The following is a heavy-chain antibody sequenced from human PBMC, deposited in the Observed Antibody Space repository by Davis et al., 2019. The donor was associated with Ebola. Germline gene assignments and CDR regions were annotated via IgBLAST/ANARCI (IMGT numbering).Heavy chain of an antibody. Sequence: GESLKISCAGSGFTFSSYAMSWVRQASGKGLEWVGHIRSKANTYATAYAASVKGRFTISRDDSKNTAYLQMNSLKTEDTAVYYCTSGNNWNDDYWGQGTLVTVSS. J-gene: IGHJ4*02. D-gene: IGHD1-20*01. CDR3: TSGNNWNDDY. CDR2: IRSKANTYAT. V-gene: IGHV3-73*01. CDR1: GFTFSSYA.